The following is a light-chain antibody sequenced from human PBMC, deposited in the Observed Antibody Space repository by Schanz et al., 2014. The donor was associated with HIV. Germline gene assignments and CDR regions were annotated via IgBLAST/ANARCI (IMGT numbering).Light chain of an antibody. CDR3: GSYTTTSTYV. CDR1: NSDSDVRGPNF. J-gene: IGLJ1*01. Sequence: QSVLTQPASVSGSPGQSITISCTGANSDSDVRGPNFPPWYHQYPGQHPKVLVSDVSVRPSGLSNRFSASKSGNTASLTISGLQAEDEGDYYCGSYTTTSTYVFGAGTKVTVL. V-gene: IGLV2-14*03. CDR2: DVS.